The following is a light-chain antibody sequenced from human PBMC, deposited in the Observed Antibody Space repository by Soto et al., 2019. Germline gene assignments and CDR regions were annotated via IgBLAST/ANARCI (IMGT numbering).Light chain of an antibody. CDR2: AAS. V-gene: IGKV1D-8*01. Sequence: VIWMTQSPSLLSASTGDGVTISCRMSQCISSYLAWYQQKPGKAPELLIYAASTLQSGVPSRFSGSGSGTDFTLTISCLQSEDFATYYCQQYYSFPRTFGQGTKVDIK. CDR3: QQYYSFPRT. J-gene: IGKJ1*01. CDR1: QCISSY.